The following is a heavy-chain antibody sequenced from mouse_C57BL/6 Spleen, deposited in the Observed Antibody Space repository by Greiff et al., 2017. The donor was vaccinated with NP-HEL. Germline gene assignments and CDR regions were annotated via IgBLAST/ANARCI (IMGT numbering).Heavy chain of an antibody. CDR1: GFTFSDYY. J-gene: IGHJ4*01. CDR2: ISNGGGST. CDR3: ASGAMDY. V-gene: IGHV5-12*01. Sequence: DVHLVESGGGLVQPGGSLKLSCAASGFTFSDYYMYWVRQTPEKRLEWVAYISNGGGSTYYPDTVKGRFTISRDNAKNTLYLQMSRLKSEDTAMYYCASGAMDYWGQRTSVTVSS.